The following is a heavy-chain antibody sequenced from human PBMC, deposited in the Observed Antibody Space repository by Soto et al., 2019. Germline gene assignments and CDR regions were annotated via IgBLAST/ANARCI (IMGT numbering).Heavy chain of an antibody. CDR2: IYYSGST. Sequence: SETLSLTCTVSGGSISSYYWSWIRQPPGKGLEWIGYIYYSGSTNYNPSLKSRVTISVDTSKNQFSLKLSSVTAADTAVYYCARVPLGYSSSHHFDFWGQGAMVTVSA. J-gene: IGHJ4*02. V-gene: IGHV4-59*01. D-gene: IGHD6-6*01. CDR1: GGSISSYY. CDR3: ARVPLGYSSSHHFDF.